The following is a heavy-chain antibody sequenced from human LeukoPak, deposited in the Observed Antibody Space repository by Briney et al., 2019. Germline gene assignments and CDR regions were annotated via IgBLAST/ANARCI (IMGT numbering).Heavy chain of an antibody. V-gene: IGHV4-59*01. D-gene: IGHD3-9*01. J-gene: IGHJ4*02. CDR3: ARGVSDYDILTGYFPYYFDY. Sequence: SETLSLTCTVSGGSISSYYWSWIRQPPGKGLEWIGYIYYSGSTNYNPSLKSRVTISVDTSKNQFSLKLRSVTAADTAVYYCARGVSDYDILTGYFPYYFDYWGQGTLVTVSS. CDR2: IYYSGST. CDR1: GGSISSYY.